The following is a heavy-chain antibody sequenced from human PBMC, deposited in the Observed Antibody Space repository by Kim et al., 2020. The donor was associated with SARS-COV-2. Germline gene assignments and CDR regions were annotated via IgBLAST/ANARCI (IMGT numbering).Heavy chain of an antibody. CDR3: ARDRWQLEPDDY. J-gene: IGHJ4*02. D-gene: IGHD2-15*01. Sequence: YYADSVKGRFTISRDNAKNSLYLQMNSLRAEDTAVYYCARDRWQLEPDDYWGQGTLVTVSS. V-gene: IGHV3-11*04.